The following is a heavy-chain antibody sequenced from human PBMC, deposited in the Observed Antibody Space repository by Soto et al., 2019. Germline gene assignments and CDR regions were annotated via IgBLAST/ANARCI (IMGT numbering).Heavy chain of an antibody. J-gene: IGHJ3*02. D-gene: IGHD5-18*01. CDR1: GGTFSSYA. CDR3: ARDPPGAMVTRMGAFDI. Sequence: QVQLVQSGAEVKKPGSSVKVSCKASGGTFSSYAISWVRQAPGQGLEWMGGIIPIFGTANYAQKFQGRVTITADESTSTAYMELSRLRSEDTAVYYCARDPPGAMVTRMGAFDIWGQGKMVNVSS. V-gene: IGHV1-69*01. CDR2: IIPIFGTA.